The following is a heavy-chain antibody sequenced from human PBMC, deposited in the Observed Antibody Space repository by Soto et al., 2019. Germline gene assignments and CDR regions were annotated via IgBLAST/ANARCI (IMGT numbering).Heavy chain of an antibody. V-gene: IGHV1-18*01. D-gene: IGHD3-10*01. J-gene: IGHJ5*02. Sequence: QVQLVQSGGEVKKPGASVKVSCKASGYTFTNYVISWVRQAPGKGLEWMGWINVYNGNTKYAQKVQGRVNMTTDTSTSTAYMGLKSLRSDDTAVYYCARGVGSGSYYNQYNWFDPWGQGTLVTVSS. CDR3: ARGVGSGSYYNQYNWFDP. CDR2: INVYNGNT. CDR1: GYTFTNYV.